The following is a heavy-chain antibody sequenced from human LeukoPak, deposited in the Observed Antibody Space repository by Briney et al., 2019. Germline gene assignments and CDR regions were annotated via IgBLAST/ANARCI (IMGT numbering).Heavy chain of an antibody. Sequence: PSETLSLTCAVYGGSFSGYYWSWIRQPPGKGLEWIGEINHSGSTNYNPSLKSRVTISVDTSKNQFSLKLSSVTAADTAVYYCATVLSSSSWSPDYWGQGTLVTVSS. CDR1: GGSFSGYY. CDR3: ATVLSSSSWSPDY. D-gene: IGHD6-13*01. CDR2: INHSGST. V-gene: IGHV4-34*01. J-gene: IGHJ4*02.